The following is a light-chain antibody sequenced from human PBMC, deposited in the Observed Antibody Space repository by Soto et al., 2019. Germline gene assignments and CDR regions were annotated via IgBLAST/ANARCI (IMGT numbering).Light chain of an antibody. CDR3: LQYTTHPFT. J-gene: IGKJ3*01. CDR1: QGISND. CDR2: DAS. V-gene: IGKV1-16*01. Sequence: IQMTQSPSSLSASVGDRVTITGRASQGISNDLTWFQQKPGKTPKSLIYDASTLQSGVPSRFSGSGSGTDFTLTISSLQPEDFATYYCLQYTTHPFTFGPGTKVDIK.